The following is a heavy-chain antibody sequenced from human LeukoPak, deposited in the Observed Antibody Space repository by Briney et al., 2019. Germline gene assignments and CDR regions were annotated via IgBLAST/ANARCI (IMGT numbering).Heavy chain of an antibody. CDR3: ARFTYYGPFDY. CDR2: ISYTGST. J-gene: IGHJ4*02. V-gene: IGHV4-59*01. CDR1: GGSFSSDY. D-gene: IGHD3-16*01. Sequence: PSETLSHTCAVSGGSFSSDYWSWIRQPPGKGLEWVGWISYTGSTKYSFSINSRATISVDTSKLQFSLKLTSVTAADTAVYYCARFTYYGPFDYWGQGTLVTVSS.